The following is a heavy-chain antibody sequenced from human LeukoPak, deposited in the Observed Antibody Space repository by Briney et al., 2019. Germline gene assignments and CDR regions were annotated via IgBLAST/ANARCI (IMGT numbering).Heavy chain of an antibody. CDR3: ARLGYSGSLYYFDY. Sequence: SETLFLTSTVSGGSISSYYWSWIRQPPGKGLEWIGYIYTSGSTNYNPSLKSRVTISVDTSKNQFSLKLSSVTAADTAVYYCARLGYSGSLYYFDYWGQGTLDTVSS. CDR2: IYTSGST. V-gene: IGHV4-4*09. J-gene: IGHJ4*02. CDR1: GGSISSYY. D-gene: IGHD1-26*01.